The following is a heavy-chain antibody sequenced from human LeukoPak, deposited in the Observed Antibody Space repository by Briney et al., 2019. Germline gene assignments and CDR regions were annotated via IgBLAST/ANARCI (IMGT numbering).Heavy chain of an antibody. D-gene: IGHD6-19*01. CDR1: GYTFTDYY. V-gene: IGHV1-2*02. CDR2: INPNGGGT. J-gene: IGHJ3*02. CDR3: AADSSGWSDDSLDI. Sequence: ASVKVSCKASGYTFTDYYIHWVRQAPGQGLQWMGWINPNGGGTNYEEEFRGRVTMTRDTSLSTAYMDLSSLTSADTAVYYCAADSSGWSDDSLDIWGQGTMVTVSS.